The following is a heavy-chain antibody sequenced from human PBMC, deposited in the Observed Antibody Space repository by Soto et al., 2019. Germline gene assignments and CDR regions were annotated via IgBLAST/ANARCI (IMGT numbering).Heavy chain of an antibody. CDR1: GYTFTSYD. V-gene: IGHV1-8*01. D-gene: IGHD5-12*01. CDR2: MNPNSGNT. CDR3: ARIVAKGYGFDP. Sequence: QVQLVQSGAEVKKPGASVKVSCKASGYTFTSYDINWVRQATGQGLEWMGWMNPNSGNTGYAQKFQGRVTLARNTCISTAYMELSSLRSEDTAVYYCARIVAKGYGFDPWGQGTLVTVSS. J-gene: IGHJ5*02.